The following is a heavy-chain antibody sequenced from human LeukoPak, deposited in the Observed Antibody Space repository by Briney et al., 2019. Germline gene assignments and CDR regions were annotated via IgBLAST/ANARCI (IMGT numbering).Heavy chain of an antibody. V-gene: IGHV3-23*01. J-gene: IGHJ6*02. D-gene: IGHD4-23*01. CDR1: GFTLSSYA. Sequence: GGSLRLSCAASGFTLSSYAMTWVRQAPGKGLEWVSRIHSSGGNTYYADSVKGRFTISRDDSKNTLYLQMSSLRAEDTAVYYCAKDSTVAHYYYGMDVWGQGTTVTVSS. CDR2: IHSSGGNT. CDR3: AKDSTVAHYYYGMDV.